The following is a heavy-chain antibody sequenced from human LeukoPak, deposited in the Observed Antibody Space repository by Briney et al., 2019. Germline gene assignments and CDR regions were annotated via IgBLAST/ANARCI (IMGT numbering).Heavy chain of an antibody. J-gene: IGHJ4*02. Sequence: PGGSLRLSCAASGFTFSSYWMHWVRQAPGKGLVWVSRINRDGSGTSYADSVEGRFTISRDNAKKTLYLQMNTLRAEDTAVYYCARDYGDSVTIDYWGQGTLVTVSS. CDR1: GFTFSSYW. CDR3: ARDYGDSVTIDY. D-gene: IGHD4-17*01. CDR2: INRDGSGT. V-gene: IGHV3-74*01.